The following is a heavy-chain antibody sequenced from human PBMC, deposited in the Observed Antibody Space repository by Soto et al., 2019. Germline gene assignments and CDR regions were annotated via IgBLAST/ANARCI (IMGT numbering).Heavy chain of an antibody. J-gene: IGHJ6*01. V-gene: IGHV1-46*01. CDR1: AYTFVTYY. CDR3: AKEACEWLAGGYHGMDV. D-gene: IGHD3-9*01. Sequence: QVPLVQSGAEVKEPGASVTVSCKASAYTFVTYYIHWVRQAPGQGLEWVVIINPSNGNTKYAQRFKDRITVTRDTSASTVYLELRSLKSEDTALYSCAKEACEWLAGGYHGMDVWGQGTTVTVSS. CDR2: INPSNGNT.